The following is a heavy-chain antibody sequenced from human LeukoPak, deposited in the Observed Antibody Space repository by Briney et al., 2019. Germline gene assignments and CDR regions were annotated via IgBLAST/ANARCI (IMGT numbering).Heavy chain of an antibody. V-gene: IGHV4-34*01. J-gene: IGHJ5*02. CDR3: ARVSRITIFGVINWFDP. CDR2: INHSGST. Sequence: SETLSLTCAVYGGSFSGYYWSWIRQPPGKGLEWIGEINHSGSTNYNPSLKSRVTISVDTSKNQFSLKLSSVTAADTAVYYCARVSRITIFGVINWFDPWGQGTLVTVSS. CDR1: GGSFSGYY. D-gene: IGHD3-3*01.